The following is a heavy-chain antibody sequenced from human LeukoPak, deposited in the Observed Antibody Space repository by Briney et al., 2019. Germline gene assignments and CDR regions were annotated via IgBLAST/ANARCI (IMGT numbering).Heavy chain of an antibody. CDR3: AKGSGFNHYIWFDP. CDR2: TSGSGGST. V-gene: IGHV3-23*01. Sequence: PGGSLRLSCAASGFTFSSYSMNWVRQAPGKGLEWVSGTSGSGGSTYYADSVKGRFTISRDNSKNTLSLQMNSLTVDDTALYYCAKGSGFNHYIWFDPWGQGTLVTVSS. CDR1: GFTFSSYS. D-gene: IGHD3-9*01. J-gene: IGHJ5*02.